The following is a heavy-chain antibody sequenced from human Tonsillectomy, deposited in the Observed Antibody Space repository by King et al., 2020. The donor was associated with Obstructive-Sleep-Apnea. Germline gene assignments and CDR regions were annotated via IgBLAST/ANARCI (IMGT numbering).Heavy chain of an antibody. CDR1: GGSISSISYY. Sequence: QLQESGPGLVKPSETLSLTCTVSGGSISSISYYWGWMRQPPGKNLEWIGSIYYIGNTYYNPSLNSRVTISVDTSKNQFSLKLNSVTAADTAVYYCGRIPLHQKRLSRFDYWGQGTLVTVSS. D-gene: IGHD3-16*02. V-gene: IGHV4-39*07. J-gene: IGHJ4*02. CDR3: GRIPLHQKRLSRFDY. CDR2: IYYIGNT.